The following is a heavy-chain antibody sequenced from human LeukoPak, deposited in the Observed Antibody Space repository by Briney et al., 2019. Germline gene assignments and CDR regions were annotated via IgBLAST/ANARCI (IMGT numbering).Heavy chain of an antibody. J-gene: IGHJ5*02. CDR3: ARANSLGELSSFSP. V-gene: IGHV1-3*03. CDR2: INAGNGNT. CDR1: GYTFTSYA. Sequence: APVKVSCKASGYTFTSYAMHWVRQAPGQRLEWMGWINAGNGNTKYSQEFQGRVTITRDTSASTAYMELSSLRSEDMAVYYCARANSLGELSSFSPWGQGTLVTVSS. D-gene: IGHD3-16*02.